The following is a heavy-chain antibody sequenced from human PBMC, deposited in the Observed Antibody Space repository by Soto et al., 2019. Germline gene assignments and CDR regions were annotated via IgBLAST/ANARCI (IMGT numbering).Heavy chain of an antibody. CDR3: ASGYSSGWYVF. CDR1: GGSFSGYY. V-gene: IGHV4-34*01. Sequence: PSETLSLTCAVYGGSFSGYYWSWIRQPPGKGLEWIGEINHSGSTNYNPSLKSRVTISVDTSKNQFSLKLSSVTAADTAVYYCASGYSSGWYVFWGQGTLVTVSS. J-gene: IGHJ4*02. CDR2: INHSGST. D-gene: IGHD6-19*01.